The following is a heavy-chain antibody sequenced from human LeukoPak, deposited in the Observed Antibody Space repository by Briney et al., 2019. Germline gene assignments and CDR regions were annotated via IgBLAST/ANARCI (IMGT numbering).Heavy chain of an antibody. CDR3: AKYIAAAGTGYYFDY. CDR2: ISGSGGST. D-gene: IGHD6-13*01. CDR1: GFTFSSYA. V-gene: IGHV3-23*01. J-gene: IGHJ4*02. Sequence: GGSLRLSCAASGFTFSSYAMSWVRQAPGKGLEWVSAISGSGGSTYYADSVKGRFTISRDNSKNTLYLQMNSLRAEDTAVYYCAKYIAAAGTGYYFDYWGQGTLVTVSS.